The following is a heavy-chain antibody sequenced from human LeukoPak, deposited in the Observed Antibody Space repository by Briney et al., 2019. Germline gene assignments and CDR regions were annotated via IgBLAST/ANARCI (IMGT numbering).Heavy chain of an antibody. D-gene: IGHD3-9*01. CDR2: ISAYNGNT. CDR1: GYTFSSYG. J-gene: IGHJ6*02. V-gene: IGHV1-18*01. Sequence: ASVKVSCKASGYTFSSYGISWVRQAPGQGLEWMGWISAYNGNTNYAQKLQGRVTMTTDTSTSTAYMEMRSLRSDDTAVYYCARDTYYDILIGYRERIYGMDVWGQGTTVTVSS. CDR3: ARDTYYDILIGYRERIYGMDV.